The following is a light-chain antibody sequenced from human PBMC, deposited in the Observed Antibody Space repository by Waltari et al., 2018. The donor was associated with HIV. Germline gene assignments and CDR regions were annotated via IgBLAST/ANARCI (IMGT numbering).Light chain of an antibody. J-gene: IGLJ2*01. CDR3: QVWDRSSAQVI. CDR2: FDL. CDR1: NIARKS. Sequence: SYELTQPHSVSVAPGQTAMITRGGNNIARKSVQWYQQKPGQAPVLVIYFDLDRPSGIPERFSGSVSGNTATLTISRVDAGDEADYYCQVWDRSSAQVIFGGGTKLAVL. V-gene: IGLV3-21*04.